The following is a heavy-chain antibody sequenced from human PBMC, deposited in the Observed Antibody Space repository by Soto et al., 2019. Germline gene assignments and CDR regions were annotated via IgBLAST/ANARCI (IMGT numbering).Heavy chain of an antibody. J-gene: IGHJ6*02. Sequence: SETLSLTCTVSGGSLKSGGYYWSWIRQPPGKGLEWIGYMYNTGSTVYNPSFKSRVTISVDTSKNQFSLKLNSVTAADTAVYYCARDLWGYCGTDCYPLDVWGQGTTVTVS. CDR1: GGSLKSGGYY. CDR3: ARDLWGYCGTDCYPLDV. D-gene: IGHD2-21*02. V-gene: IGHV4-61*08. CDR2: MYNTGST.